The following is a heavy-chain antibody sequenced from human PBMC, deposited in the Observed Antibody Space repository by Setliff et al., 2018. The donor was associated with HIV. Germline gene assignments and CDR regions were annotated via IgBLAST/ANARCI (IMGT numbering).Heavy chain of an antibody. D-gene: IGHD1-26*01. V-gene: IGHV3-7*01. CDR3: ARQNILGDAGGTFDI. CDR2: INQDGSDK. CDR1: GFIFSTNW. Sequence: GSLRLSCAASGFIFSTNWMSWVRQAPGKGPEWVANINQDGSDKYYVPSVKGRFTISRDNAKNSLYLQMNSLRAEDTAVYYCARQNILGDAGGTFDIWGQGTMVTVSS. J-gene: IGHJ3*02.